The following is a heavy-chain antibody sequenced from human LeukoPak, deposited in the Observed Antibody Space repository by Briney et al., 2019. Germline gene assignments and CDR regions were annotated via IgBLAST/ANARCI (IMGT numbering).Heavy chain of an antibody. Sequence: GGSLRLSCAASGFTFSSYAMSWVRQAPGKGLEWVSAISGSGGSTYYADSVKGRFTISRDNSKNTLYLQMNSLRAEDTAVYYCAKDLIPGIAAAGKDLYNYWGQGTLVTVSS. J-gene: IGHJ4*02. CDR2: ISGSGGST. CDR3: AKDLIPGIAAAGKDLYNY. D-gene: IGHD6-13*01. CDR1: GFTFSSYA. V-gene: IGHV3-23*01.